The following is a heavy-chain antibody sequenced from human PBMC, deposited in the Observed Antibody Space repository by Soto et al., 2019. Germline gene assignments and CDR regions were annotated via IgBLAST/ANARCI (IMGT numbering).Heavy chain of an antibody. Sequence: QITLKESGPTLVKPTQTLTLTCTFSGFSLSTSGVGVGWIRQPPGKALEWLALIYWDDDKRYSPYLKSRLTITKDTSKNQVVLTMNNMDPGDKATYYCAHRRYLWGAFDIWGQGTMVTVSS. J-gene: IGHJ3*02. D-gene: IGHD1-1*01. CDR1: GFSLSTSGVG. V-gene: IGHV2-5*02. CDR2: IYWDDDK. CDR3: AHRRYLWGAFDI.